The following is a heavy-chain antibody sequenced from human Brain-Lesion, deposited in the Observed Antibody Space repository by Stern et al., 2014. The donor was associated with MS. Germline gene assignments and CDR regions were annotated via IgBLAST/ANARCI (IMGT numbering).Heavy chain of an antibody. CDR3: AGEEDIRYCSGGSCTGNWFDP. D-gene: IGHD2-15*01. CDR1: GGSVSSTSYA. Sequence: VQLVESGPGLVKPSETLSLTCTVAGGSVSSTSYAWAWIRQPPGKGLGWIGTIYYSGNTYYSPSLKSRLPISLATPKNQFSLQLRSVTAADTAVYYCAGEEDIRYCSGGSCTGNWFDPWGQGTLVTVSS. CDR2: IYYSGNT. V-gene: IGHV4-39*01. J-gene: IGHJ5*02.